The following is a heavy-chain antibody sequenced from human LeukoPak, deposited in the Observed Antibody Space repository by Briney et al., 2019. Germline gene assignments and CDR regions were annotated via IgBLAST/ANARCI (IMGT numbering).Heavy chain of an antibody. CDR3: ARGDLDNSIVGAAPFDL. Sequence: SQTLSLTCAISGDSVSSNSAAWNWIRQSPSRGLEWLGRTYYRSKWYNDYAVSVKSRITINPDTSKNQFSLQLNSVTPEDTAVYYCARGDLDNSIVGAAPFDLWGRGTLVTVSS. V-gene: IGHV6-1*01. D-gene: IGHD1-26*01. J-gene: IGHJ2*01. CDR1: GDSVSSNSAA. CDR2: TYYRSKWYN.